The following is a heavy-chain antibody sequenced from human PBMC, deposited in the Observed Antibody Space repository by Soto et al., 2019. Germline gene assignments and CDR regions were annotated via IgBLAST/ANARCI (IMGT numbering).Heavy chain of an antibody. V-gene: IGHV1-18*01. D-gene: IGHD4-17*01. CDR3: ARDRYGGWFDP. Sequence: ASVKASCKASGYTLTSYGISWVRQAPGQGLEWMGWISAYNGNTNYAQKLQGRVTMTTDTSTSTAYMELRSLRSDDTAVYYCARDRYGGWFDPWGQGTLVTVSS. J-gene: IGHJ5*02. CDR2: ISAYNGNT. CDR1: GYTLTSYG.